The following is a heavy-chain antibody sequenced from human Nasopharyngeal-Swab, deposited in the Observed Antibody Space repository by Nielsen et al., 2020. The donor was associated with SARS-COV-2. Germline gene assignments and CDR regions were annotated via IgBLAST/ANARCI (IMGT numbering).Heavy chain of an antibody. CDR2: IKQGGSEQ. CDR3: ASRGAANDPSTRDLPYSRRTFDL. V-gene: IGHV3-7*05. CDR1: GFPFRNYY. Sequence: GESLKISCAASGFPFRNYYMTWVRQPPGKGLEWVANIKQGGSEQFYVDSVKGRFTVSRDNAKNSVYLQMSSLRAEDTAVYYCASRGAANDPSTRDLPYSRRTFDLWGRGTLVTVSS. D-gene: IGHD4-11*01. J-gene: IGHJ2*01.